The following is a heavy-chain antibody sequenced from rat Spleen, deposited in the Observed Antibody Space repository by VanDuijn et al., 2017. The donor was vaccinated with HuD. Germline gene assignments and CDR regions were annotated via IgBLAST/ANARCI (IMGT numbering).Heavy chain of an antibody. V-gene: IGHV4-2*01. Sequence: EVKLVESGGGLVQPGRSLKLSCAASGFNFNEYWMGWVRQAPGKGLEWIGEINKDSRTIKYSPSLKDKFTISRDNAQNTLYLQMNKLGSEDTAIYYCVREEFGVRDWGQGVMVTVSS. J-gene: IGHJ2*01. CDR1: GFNFNEYW. D-gene: IGHD4-3*01. CDR3: VREEFGVRD. CDR2: INKDSRTI.